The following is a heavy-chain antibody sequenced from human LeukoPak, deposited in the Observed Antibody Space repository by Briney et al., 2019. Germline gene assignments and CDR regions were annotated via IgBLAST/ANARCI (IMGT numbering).Heavy chain of an antibody. V-gene: IGHV3-30*18. D-gene: IGHD3-10*02. CDR1: GFTFSYYG. J-gene: IGHJ6*04. CDR3: AELGITMIGGV. CDR2: TSYDGSNK. Sequence: GGSLRLSCAASGFTFSYYGMHWIRRAPGKRLEWVAVTSYDGSNKYYADSVKGRFTISRDNAKNSLYLQMNSLRAEDTAVYYCAELGITMIGGVWGKGTTVTISS.